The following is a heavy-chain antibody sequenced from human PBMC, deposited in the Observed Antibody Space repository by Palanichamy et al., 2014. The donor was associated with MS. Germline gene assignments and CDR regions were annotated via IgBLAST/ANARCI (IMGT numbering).Heavy chain of an antibody. D-gene: IGHD3-16*01. CDR2: IHNSRST. J-gene: IGHJ4*02. V-gene: IGHV4-59*01. CDR3: ARGGPSSKYFDY. Sequence: QVQLQESGPGLVKPSETLSLTCTVSGGSISSDYWSWIRQPPGKGLEWIGYIHNSRSTNYNSSLQSRVTMSLDTSKNQFSLKLSSVTAADTAAYYCARGGPSSKYFDYWGQGTLVTVSS. CDR1: GGSISSDY.